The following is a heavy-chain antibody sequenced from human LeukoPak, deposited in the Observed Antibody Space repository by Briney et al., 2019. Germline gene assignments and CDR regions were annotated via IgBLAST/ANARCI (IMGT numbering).Heavy chain of an antibody. CDR1: GFTFSTYG. CDR2: ISASGDFT. CDR3: ASVTGGGY. V-gene: IGHV3-23*01. D-gene: IGHD6-19*01. J-gene: IGHJ4*02. Sequence: PGGSLRLSCAASGFTFSTYGLSWVRQAPGKGLEWVSSISASGDFTYYAVSVKGRFTISRDTSKNTLYLQMNSLGVEDTAIYYCASVTGGGYWGQETLVTVSS.